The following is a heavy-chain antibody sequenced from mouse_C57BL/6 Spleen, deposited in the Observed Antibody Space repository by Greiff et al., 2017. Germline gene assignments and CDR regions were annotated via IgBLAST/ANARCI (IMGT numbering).Heavy chain of an antibody. CDR2: IDPSDSYT. V-gene: IGHV1-50*01. Sequence: QVQLQQPGAELVKPGASVKLSCKASGYTFTSYWMQWVKQRPGQGLGWIGEIDPSDSYTNYNQKFKGKATLTVDTSSSTAYMQLSSLTSEDSAVYYCAAYYSNYVRYCYAMDYWGQGTSVTVSS. D-gene: IGHD2-5*01. CDR1: GYTFTSYW. J-gene: IGHJ4*01. CDR3: AAYYSNYVRYCYAMDY.